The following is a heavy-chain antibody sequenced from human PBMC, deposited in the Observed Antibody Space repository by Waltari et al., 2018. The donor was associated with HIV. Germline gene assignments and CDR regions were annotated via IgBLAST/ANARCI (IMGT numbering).Heavy chain of an antibody. CDR2: LSASGEST. V-gene: IGHV3-23*01. D-gene: IGHD7-27*01. Sequence: EVQLLESGGGLVPPGGSLRLSCAASGFTFSRYAMSWVRQAPGKGLEWVSALSASGESTYYADSVKGQFTISRDNSKNTLFLRVNSLRAEDTALYYCAKAPLRRSSVDVTGPAHFEYWGQGILVTVSS. CDR1: GFTFSRYA. J-gene: IGHJ4*02. CDR3: AKAPLRRSSVDVTGPAHFEY.